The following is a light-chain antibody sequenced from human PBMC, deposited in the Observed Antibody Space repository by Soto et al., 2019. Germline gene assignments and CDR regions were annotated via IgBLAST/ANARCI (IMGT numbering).Light chain of an antibody. V-gene: IGLV2-14*01. J-gene: IGLJ2*01. CDR3: SSYTNNSTVV. Sequence: QSALTQPASVSGSPGQSITISCTGSNSDVGAYNYVYWYQQHPGKAPTFIIYDVSYRPSGVSTRFSGSKSGNTASLTISGLQAEDEADYYCSSYTNNSTVVFGGGTKVTVL. CDR2: DVS. CDR1: NSDVGAYNY.